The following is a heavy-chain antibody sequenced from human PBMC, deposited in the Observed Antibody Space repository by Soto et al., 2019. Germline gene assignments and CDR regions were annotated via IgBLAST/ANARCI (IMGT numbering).Heavy chain of an antibody. CDR3: ARTSGSALINMYFDL. CDR1: GGSISSSSYY. CDR2: IYYSGST. V-gene: IGHV4-39*01. Sequence: PSETLSLTCTVSGGSISSSSYYWGWIRQPPGKGLEWIGSIYYSGSTYYNPSLKSRVTISVDTSKNQFSLKLSSVTAADTAVYYCARTSGSALINMYFDLWGRGPLVTVS. D-gene: IGHD3-22*01. J-gene: IGHJ2*01.